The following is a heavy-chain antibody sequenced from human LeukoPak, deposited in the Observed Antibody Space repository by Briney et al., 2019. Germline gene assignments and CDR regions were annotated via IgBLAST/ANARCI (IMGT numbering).Heavy chain of an antibody. CDR3: SGDRRDGYNIFGY. CDR1: GGSFSGYY. V-gene: IGHV4-34*03. CDR2: INHSGST. Sequence: PSETLPLTCAVYGGSFSGYYWSWIRQPPGKGLEWMGEINHSGSTNYNPPLQRRVTISVDTPNNQISLKPSAVTAADTAVDYLSGDRRDGYNIFGYRGQGTLVSV. J-gene: IGHJ4*02. D-gene: IGHD5-24*01.